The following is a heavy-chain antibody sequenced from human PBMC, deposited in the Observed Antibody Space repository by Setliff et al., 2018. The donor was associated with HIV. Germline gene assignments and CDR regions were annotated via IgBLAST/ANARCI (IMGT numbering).Heavy chain of an antibody. CDR3: ARSPSYRSSWEYYFDY. Sequence: LSLTCTVSGGSISGSHWNWLRQTPGKGLEWIGYIYTSRGTNYNHSLRTRVIISVDTSNQFSLKLSSVTAADAAVYYCARSPSYRSSWEYYFDYWGQGILVTV. D-gene: IGHD6-13*01. CDR1: GGSISGSH. V-gene: IGHV4-4*09. J-gene: IGHJ4*02. CDR2: IYTSRGT.